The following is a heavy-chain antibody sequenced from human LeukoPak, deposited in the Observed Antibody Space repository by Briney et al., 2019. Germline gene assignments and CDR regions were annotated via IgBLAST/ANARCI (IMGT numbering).Heavy chain of an antibody. CDR3: ARASAYYDFWKGYYYYMDV. V-gene: IGHV4-31*03. Sequence: SQTLSLTCTVSGGSISSDGYYWRWIRQHPEKGLEWIGYIYYSGNTYYNPSLKSRVTISVDTSKNQFSLKLSSVTAADTAVYYCARASAYYDFWKGYYYYMDVWGKGTTVTVSS. J-gene: IGHJ6*03. CDR1: GGSISSDGYY. CDR2: IYYSGNT. D-gene: IGHD3-3*01.